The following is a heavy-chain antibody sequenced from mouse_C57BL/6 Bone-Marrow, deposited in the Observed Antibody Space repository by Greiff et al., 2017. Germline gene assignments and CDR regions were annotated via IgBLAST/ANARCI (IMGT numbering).Heavy chain of an antibody. Sequence: VQLQQSGAELVRPGTSVKVSCKASGYAFTNYLIAWVKQRPGQGLEWIGLINPGSGGTNYNEKFKGKATLTADKSSSTAYMQLSSLTSEDSAVYFCARSGQLRLPFDYWGQGTTLTVAS. CDR2: INPGSGGT. D-gene: IGHD3-2*02. J-gene: IGHJ2*01. CDR3: ARSGQLRLPFDY. CDR1: GYAFTNYL. V-gene: IGHV1-54*01.